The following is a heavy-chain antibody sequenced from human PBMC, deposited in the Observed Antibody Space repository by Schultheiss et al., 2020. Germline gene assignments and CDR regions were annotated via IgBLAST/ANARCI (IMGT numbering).Heavy chain of an antibody. D-gene: IGHD6-19*01. CDR1: GYSFTSYW. Sequence: VESLKISCKGSGYSFTSYWIGWVRQMPGKGLEWMGIIYPGDSDTRYSPSFQGQVTISADKSISTAYLQWSSLKASDTAMYYCARQKRRSLPDSSGWYVCDYWGQGTLVTVSS. V-gene: IGHV5-51*01. J-gene: IGHJ4*02. CDR2: IYPGDSDT. CDR3: ARQKRRSLPDSSGWYVCDY.